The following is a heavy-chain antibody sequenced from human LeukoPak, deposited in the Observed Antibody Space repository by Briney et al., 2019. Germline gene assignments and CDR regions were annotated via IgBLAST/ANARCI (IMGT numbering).Heavy chain of an antibody. Sequence: SETLSLTCAVYGGSFSGYYWSWIRQPPGKGLEWIGEINHSGSTNYNPSLKSRVTISVDTSKNQFSLKLSSVTAADTAVYYCASSITGTTLPTYWGQGTLVTVSS. CDR3: ASSITGTTLPTY. CDR1: GGSFSGYY. D-gene: IGHD1-7*01. CDR2: INHSGST. V-gene: IGHV4-34*01. J-gene: IGHJ4*02.